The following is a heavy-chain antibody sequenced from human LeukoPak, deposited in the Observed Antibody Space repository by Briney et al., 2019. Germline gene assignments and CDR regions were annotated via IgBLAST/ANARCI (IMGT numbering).Heavy chain of an antibody. Sequence: PGVSLRLSCAASGFTFSSYAMSWVRQAPGKGLEWVAKIKQDGSQRYYVDSVTGRFTISRDNAKNSLYLQMNSLRADDTAIYYCARGFCSSGRCSKYDYWGQGTLVTVSS. D-gene: IGHD2-15*01. CDR1: GFTFSSYA. J-gene: IGHJ4*02. CDR2: IKQDGSQR. V-gene: IGHV3-7*01. CDR3: ARGFCSSGRCSKYDY.